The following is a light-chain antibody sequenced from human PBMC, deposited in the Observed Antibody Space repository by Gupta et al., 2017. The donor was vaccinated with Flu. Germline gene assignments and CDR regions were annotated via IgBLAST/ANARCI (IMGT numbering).Light chain of an antibody. CDR2: AVT. J-gene: IGLJ1*01. CDR1: SSDIGGYNY. CDR3: CSYRTGSTHV. V-gene: IGLV2-14*01. Sequence: QSALTQPASVSGSPGQSITISCTGTSSDIGGYNYVSWYQQHPGKAPKLMIYAVTNRPSGVSYRFSGSKSDNTASLTISGLQAEDEAHYYCCSYRTGSTHVFGTGTKVTVL.